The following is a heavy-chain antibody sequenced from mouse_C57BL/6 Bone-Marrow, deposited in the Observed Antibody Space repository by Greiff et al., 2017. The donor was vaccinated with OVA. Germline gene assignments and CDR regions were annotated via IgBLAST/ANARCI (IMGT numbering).Heavy chain of an antibody. CDR1: GFTFSDYG. V-gene: IGHV5-17*01. Sequence: EVQRVESGGGLVKPGGSLKLSCAASGFTFSDYGMHWVRQAPEKGLEWVAYISSGSSTIYYADTVKGRFTISSDNAKNTLFLQRTSLRAEDTAMYYCARPRYGNYWAWVADWGQGTLVTVSA. CDR3: ARPRYGNYWAWVAD. J-gene: IGHJ3*01. D-gene: IGHD2-1*01. CDR2: ISSGSSTI.